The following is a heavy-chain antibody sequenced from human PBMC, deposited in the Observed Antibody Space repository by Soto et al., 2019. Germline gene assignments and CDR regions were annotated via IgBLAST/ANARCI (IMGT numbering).Heavy chain of an antibody. Sequence: QVQLVQSGAEVKKPGASVKVSCKTSGYTFTNDDINWVRQAAGQGLEWIGWMSPDSGNTGYAQKFQGRVTLXRXSSISTADMELSSLRSEDTAVYYCARGMSDGFGEVSWGQGTLVTVSS. D-gene: IGHD3-10*01. CDR1: GYTFTNDD. V-gene: IGHV1-8*02. CDR2: MSPDSGNT. J-gene: IGHJ5*02. CDR3: ARGMSDGFGEVS.